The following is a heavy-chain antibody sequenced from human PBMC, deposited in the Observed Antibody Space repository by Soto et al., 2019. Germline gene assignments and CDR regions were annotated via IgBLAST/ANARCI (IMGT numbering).Heavy chain of an antibody. J-gene: IGHJ6*03. V-gene: IGHV4-59*01. CDR2: IYYSGST. CDR3: ARASNWNIFYYYYMDV. CDR1: GGSISSYY. D-gene: IGHD1-20*01. Sequence: KPSETLSLTCTVSGGSISSYYWSWIRQPPGKGLEWIGYIYYSGSTNYNPSLKSRVTISVDTSKNQFSLKLSSVTAADTAVYYCARASNWNIFYYYYMDVWGKGTTVTVSS.